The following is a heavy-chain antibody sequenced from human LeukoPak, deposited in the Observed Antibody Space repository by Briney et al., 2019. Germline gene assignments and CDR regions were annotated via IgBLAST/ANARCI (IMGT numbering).Heavy chain of an antibody. J-gene: IGHJ2*01. CDR3: AKDRRDPGAHWYFDL. V-gene: IGHV1-8*01. D-gene: IGHD3-10*01. Sequence: GASVKVSCKASGYTFTSYDINWVRQATGQGLEWMGWMNPNSGNTGYAQKFQGRVTMTRNTSISTAYMELSSLRSEDTAVYYCAKDRRDPGAHWYFDLWGRGTLVTVSS. CDR2: MNPNSGNT. CDR1: GYTFTSYD.